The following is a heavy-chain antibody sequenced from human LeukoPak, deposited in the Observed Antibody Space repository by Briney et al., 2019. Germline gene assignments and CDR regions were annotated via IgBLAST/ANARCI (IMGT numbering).Heavy chain of an antibody. CDR1: GVYLSGYY. CDR3: ARGRRGLLDY. Sequence: SETLSLTCAVYGVYLSGYYWSWIRQPPGKGLEWIGEINHSGSTNYNPSLKSRVTISVGTSKNQFSLKLSSVTAADTAVYYCARGRRGLLDYWGQGTLVTVSS. J-gene: IGHJ4*02. V-gene: IGHV4-34*01. CDR2: INHSGST.